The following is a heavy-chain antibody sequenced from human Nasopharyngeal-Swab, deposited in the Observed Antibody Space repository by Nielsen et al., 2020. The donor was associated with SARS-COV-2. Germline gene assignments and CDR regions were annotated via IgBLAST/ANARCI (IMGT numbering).Heavy chain of an antibody. V-gene: IGHV4-34*01. J-gene: IGHJ4*02. CDR1: GGSFSGYY. CDR2: INHSGST. Sequence: SETLSLTCAVYGGSFSGYYWSWIRQPPGKGLEWIGEINHSGSTNYNPSLKSRVTISVDTSKNQFSLKLSPVTAADTAVYYCARGRAPLDYWGQGTLVTVSS. CDR3: ARGRAPLDY.